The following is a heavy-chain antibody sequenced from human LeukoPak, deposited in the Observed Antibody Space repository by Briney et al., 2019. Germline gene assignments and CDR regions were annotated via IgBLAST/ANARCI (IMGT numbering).Heavy chain of an antibody. J-gene: IGHJ4*02. CDR3: ARRRYNWNAIDY. CDR2: ISSSGSTX. D-gene: IGHD1-20*01. V-gene: IGHV3-11*01. CDR1: GFTSSSYW. Sequence: GGSLRLSCAASGFTSSSYWMSWIRQAPGKGLXXXSYISSSGSTXXYAXXXXXXXTIXXDNAKNSLYLQMNSLRAEDTAVYYCARRRYNWNAIDYWGQGTLVTVSS.